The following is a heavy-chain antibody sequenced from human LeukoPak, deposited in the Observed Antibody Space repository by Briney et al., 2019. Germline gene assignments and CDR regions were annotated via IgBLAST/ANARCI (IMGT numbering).Heavy chain of an antibody. CDR1: GYTFTSYG. Sequence: ASVRVSCKASGYTFTSYGISWVRQAPGQGLEWMGWISAYNGNTNYAQKLQGRVTMTTDTSTSTAYMELRSLRSDDTAVYYCARERIAAAGPSSWQGSNYYYYGMDVWGQGTTVTVSS. CDR3: ARERIAAAGPSSWQGSNYYYYGMDV. D-gene: IGHD6-13*01. CDR2: ISAYNGNT. V-gene: IGHV1-18*01. J-gene: IGHJ6*02.